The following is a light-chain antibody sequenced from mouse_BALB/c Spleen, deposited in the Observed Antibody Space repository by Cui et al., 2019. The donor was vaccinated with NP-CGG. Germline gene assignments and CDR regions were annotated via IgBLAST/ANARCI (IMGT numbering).Light chain of an antibody. CDR1: TGAVTSSNY. CDR3: ALWYSNHWV. J-gene: IGLJ1*01. V-gene: IGLV1*01. CDR2: GTN. Sequence: VVTPESALTTSPGETVTLTCRSSTGAVTSSNYANWVQEKPDHLFTGLIGGTNNRAPGVPARFSGSLIGDKAALTITGAQTEDEAIYFCALWYSNHWVFGGGTKLTVL.